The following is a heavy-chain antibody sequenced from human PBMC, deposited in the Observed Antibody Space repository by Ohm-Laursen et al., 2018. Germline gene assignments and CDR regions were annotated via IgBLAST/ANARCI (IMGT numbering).Heavy chain of an antibody. J-gene: IGHJ6*02. V-gene: IGHV3-11*01. CDR3: ARDSYYYYGMDV. CDR1: GFTVSSNY. CDR2: ISSSGSTI. Sequence: SLRLSCTASGFTVSSNYMSWIRQAPGKGLEWVSYISSSGSTIYYADSVKGRFTISRDNAKNSLYLQMNSLRAEDTAVYYCARDSYYYYGMDVWGQGTTVTVSS.